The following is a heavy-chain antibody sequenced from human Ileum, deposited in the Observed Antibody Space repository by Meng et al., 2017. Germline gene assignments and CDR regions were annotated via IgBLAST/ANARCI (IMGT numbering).Heavy chain of an antibody. CDR3: ARIDDYGDYVDY. Sequence: QVQLQESGPGMVKPSGTLARPRAVSGGYISSSNWWSWVRQPPGKGLEWIGEIYHSGSTNYNPSLKSRVTISVDKSKNQFSLKLSSVTAADTAVYYCARIDDYGDYVDYWGQGTLVTVSS. CDR2: IYHSGST. J-gene: IGHJ4*02. V-gene: IGHV4-4*02. CDR1: GGYISSSNW. D-gene: IGHD4-17*01.